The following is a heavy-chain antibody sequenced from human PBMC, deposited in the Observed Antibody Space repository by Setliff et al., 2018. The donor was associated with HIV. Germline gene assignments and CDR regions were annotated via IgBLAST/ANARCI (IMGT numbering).Heavy chain of an antibody. J-gene: IGHJ4*02. V-gene: IGHV4-34*01. CDR1: GGSFSGYY. D-gene: IGHD2-2*03. CDR2: INHSGST. CDR3: ARGRFRIGYCSSTSCLDPLGY. Sequence: SETLSLTCAVYGGSFSGYYWNWIRQPPGKGLEWIGEINHSGSTNYNPSLKSRVTISVDTSKNQFSLRLSSVTAADTAVYYCARGRFRIGYCSSTSCLDPLGYWGQGTLVTVSS.